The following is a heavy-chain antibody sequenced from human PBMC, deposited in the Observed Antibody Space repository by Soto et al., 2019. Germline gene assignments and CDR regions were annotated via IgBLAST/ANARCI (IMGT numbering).Heavy chain of an antibody. D-gene: IGHD2-15*01. CDR2: INADNGNT. CDR1: GYTFTSYA. J-gene: IGHJ3*02. CDR3: ARDIVVVVAATGTLDAFDI. Sequence: ASVKVSCKASGYTFTSYAMHWVRQAPGQRLEWMGWINADNGNTKYAQKFQGRVTMTTDTSTSTAYMELRSLRSDDTAVYYCARDIVVVVAATGTLDAFDIWGQGTMVTVSS. V-gene: IGHV1-3*01.